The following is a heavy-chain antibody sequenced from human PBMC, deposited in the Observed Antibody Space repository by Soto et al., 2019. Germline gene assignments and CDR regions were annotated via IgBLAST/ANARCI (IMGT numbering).Heavy chain of an antibody. CDR2: ISSSSNTI. V-gene: IGHV3-48*02. D-gene: IGHD7-27*01. CDR1: GFTFSSYS. J-gene: IGHJ6*02. CDR3: LRGGPGDQTYVWYGMDV. Sequence: EVQLVESGGGLVQPGGSLRLSCAASGFTFSSYSMNWVRQAPGKGVEWISYISSSSNTIYYADSVKGRFTISRDYAKNSLYLQMNSLRDEDTAVYYWLRGGPGDQTYVWYGMDVWGQGTTVTVSS.